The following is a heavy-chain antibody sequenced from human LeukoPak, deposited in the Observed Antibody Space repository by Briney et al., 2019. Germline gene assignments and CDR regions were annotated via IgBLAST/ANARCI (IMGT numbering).Heavy chain of an antibody. J-gene: IGHJ3*02. CDR2: INHSGST. V-gene: IGHV4-34*01. D-gene: IGHD3-16*01. Sequence: KPSETLSLPCAVYGGSFSGYYWSSIRQPPGKGLEWIGEINHSGSTNYNPSLKSRATISVDTSKNQFPLQLSYVSAADTVVYYGAIRPMLIKDFDIWRKGTMDTVSS. CDR1: GGSFSGYY. CDR3: AIRPMLIKDFDI.